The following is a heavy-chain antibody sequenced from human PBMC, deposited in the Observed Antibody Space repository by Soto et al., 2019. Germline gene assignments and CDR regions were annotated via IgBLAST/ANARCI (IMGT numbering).Heavy chain of an antibody. CDR2: ISKSGSST. Sequence: EVQLVESGGGLVQPGGSLRLSCVASGFTFSNYGMNWVRQGPGKGLEWLSSISKSGSSTKYADSVKGRFTISRDNAKNSLYLQMNSLRDEDMAGYYSAKYGYCFSPPCSFLPDVWGQGTTVTVSS. V-gene: IGHV3-48*02. CDR1: GFTFSNYG. D-gene: IGHD2-2*03. J-gene: IGHJ6*02. CDR3: AKYGYCFSPPCSFLPDV.